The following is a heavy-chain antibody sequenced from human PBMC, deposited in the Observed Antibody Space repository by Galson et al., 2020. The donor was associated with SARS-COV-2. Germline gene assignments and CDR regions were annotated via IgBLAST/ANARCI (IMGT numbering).Heavy chain of an antibody. D-gene: IGHD5-12*01. CDR2: IWYDGSNK. CDR1: GFTFSSYG. V-gene: IGHV3-33*01. CDR3: ARDGYNRGPWDY. Sequence: GGSLRLSCAASGFTFSSYGMHWVRQAPGKGLEWVAVIWYDGSNKYYADSVKGRFTISRDNSKNTLYLQMNSLRAEDTAVYYCARDGYNRGPWDYWGQGTLVTVSS. J-gene: IGHJ4*02.